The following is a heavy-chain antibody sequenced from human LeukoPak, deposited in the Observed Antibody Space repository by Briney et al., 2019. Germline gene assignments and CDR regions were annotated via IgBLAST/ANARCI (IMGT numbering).Heavy chain of an antibody. CDR1: GGTFSSYA. CDR3: ARTAVAGYYYYYYYMDV. V-gene: IGHV7-4-1*02. Sequence: GSSVKVSCKATGGTFSSYAISWVRQAPGQGLEWMGWINTNTGNPTYAQGFTGRFVFSLDTSVSKAYLQISSLKAEDTAVYYCARTAVAGYYYYYYYMDVWGKGTTVTVSS. CDR2: INTNTGNP. D-gene: IGHD6-19*01. J-gene: IGHJ6*03.